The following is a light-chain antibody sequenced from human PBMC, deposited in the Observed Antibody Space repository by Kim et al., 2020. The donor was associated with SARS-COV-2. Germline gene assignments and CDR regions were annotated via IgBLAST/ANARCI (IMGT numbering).Light chain of an antibody. V-gene: IGKV3-15*01. CDR1: QSVSSN. CDR2: GAS. J-gene: IGKJ1*01. CDR3: QQYNNWPWT. Sequence: DTVMTQSPATLSVSPGERATLSCRASQSVSSNLAWYQQKHGQAPRLLIHGASTRATDIPSRFSGSGSGTEFTLTISSLQSEDFAFYYCQQYNNWPWTFGQGTKVEIK.